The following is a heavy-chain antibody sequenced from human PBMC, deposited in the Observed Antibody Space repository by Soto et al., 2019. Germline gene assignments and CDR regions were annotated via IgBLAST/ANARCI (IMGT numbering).Heavy chain of an antibody. CDR3: ARASVRDGYNLEAFDI. Sequence: LRLSCAASGFTFSSYAMHWVRQAPGKGLEYVSAISSNGGSTYYANSVKGRFTISRDNSKNTLYLQMGSLRAEDMAVYYCARASVRDGYNLEAFDIWGQGTMVTVSS. D-gene: IGHD5-12*01. V-gene: IGHV3-64*01. CDR2: ISSNGGST. J-gene: IGHJ3*02. CDR1: GFTFSSYA.